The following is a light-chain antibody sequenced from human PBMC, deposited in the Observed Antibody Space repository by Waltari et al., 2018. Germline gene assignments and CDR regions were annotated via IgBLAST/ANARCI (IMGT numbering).Light chain of an antibody. V-gene: IGKV1-12*01. CDR1: QDLSSY. Sequence: DIQLTQSPSSVSASVGDRVIITCRASQDLSSYLAWYQHKPGKAPKLLIYAASTLQSGVPSRFGGSGSGTEFTLTISSLQHEDFATYYCQQATSVPPWTFGQGTKVEIK. CDR3: QQATSVPPWT. J-gene: IGKJ1*01. CDR2: AAS.